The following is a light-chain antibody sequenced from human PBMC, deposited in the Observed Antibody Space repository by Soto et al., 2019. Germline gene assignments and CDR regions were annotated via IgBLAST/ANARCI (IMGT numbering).Light chain of an antibody. CDR3: AAWDDSLSGPVV. J-gene: IGLJ2*01. CDR2: RNN. Sequence: QTVVTQPPSASGTPGQRVTISCSGRSSNIGSNYVYWYQQLPGTAPKLLIYRNNQRPSGVPDRFSGSKSGTSASLAISGLRSEDEADYYCAAWDDSLSGPVVFGGGTKLTVL. V-gene: IGLV1-47*01. CDR1: SSNIGSNY.